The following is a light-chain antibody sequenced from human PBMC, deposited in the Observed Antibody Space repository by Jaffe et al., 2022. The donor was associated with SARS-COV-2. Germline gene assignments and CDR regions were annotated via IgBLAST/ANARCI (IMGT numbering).Light chain of an antibody. CDR1: QKIRNY. CDR3: QQTYSTPYT. CDR2: AAS. V-gene: IGKV1-39*01. Sequence: DIQMTQSPSSLSASVGDRVTITCRASQKIRNYLNWYQQKPGKAPNLLIYAASTLQSGVPSRFSGSVSGTDFILTISSLQPEDSATYYCQQTYSTPYTFGQGAKLEI. J-gene: IGKJ2*01.